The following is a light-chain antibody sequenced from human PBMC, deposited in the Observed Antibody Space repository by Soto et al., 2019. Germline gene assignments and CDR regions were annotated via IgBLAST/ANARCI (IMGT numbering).Light chain of an antibody. CDR1: QRVGIN. Sequence: EKVMTQSPATLSVSPGERATLSCRASQRVGINLAWYQQKPGQAPRLLISGASSRATGIPDRFSGSGSATDFTLTISRLEPEDFALYYCQHYGRSPITFGQGTRLEIK. CDR2: GAS. V-gene: IGKV3-20*01. J-gene: IGKJ5*01. CDR3: QHYGRSPIT.